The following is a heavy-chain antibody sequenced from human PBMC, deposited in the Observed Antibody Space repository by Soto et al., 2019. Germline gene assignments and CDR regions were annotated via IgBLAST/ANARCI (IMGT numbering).Heavy chain of an antibody. CDR3: ARWVRDTETDY. Sequence: EVQLVESGGGLVQPGGYLRLSCAASGFTVSSNYMSWVRQAPGKGLEWVSVIYSGGSTYYADSVKGRFTISRHNSKNTLYLQMNSLRAEDTAVYYCARWVRDTETDYWGQGTLVTVSS. V-gene: IGHV3-53*04. J-gene: IGHJ4*02. CDR1: GFTVSSNY. CDR2: IYSGGST. D-gene: IGHD6-13*01.